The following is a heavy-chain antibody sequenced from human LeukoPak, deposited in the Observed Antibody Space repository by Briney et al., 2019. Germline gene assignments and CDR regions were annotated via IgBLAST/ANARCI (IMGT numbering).Heavy chain of an antibody. CDR2: MNQDGSEK. Sequence: GGSLRLSCAASGFTFSGSWMAWVRQAPGKGLEWVANMNQDGSEKNYVDSVKGRFTISRDNAKNSLYLQMNSLRAEDTAVYYCARDEVYYYDSSGYRYTYFDYWGQGTLVTVSS. D-gene: IGHD3-22*01. CDR3: ARDEVYYYDSSGYRYTYFDY. J-gene: IGHJ4*02. V-gene: IGHV3-7*01. CDR1: GFTFSGSW.